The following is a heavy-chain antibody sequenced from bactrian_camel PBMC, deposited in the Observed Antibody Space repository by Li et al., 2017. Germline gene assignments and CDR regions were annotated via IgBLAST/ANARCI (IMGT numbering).Heavy chain of an antibody. V-gene: IGHV3S1*01. Sequence: HVQLVESGGVSVQAGGSLRLSCVVSGVASRVRWLAWFRQAPGKEREGVAHIFTDAGTTYYGDSVKGRFTISKDYAKNILYLQMNSLKEEDTAMYYCAVDAPWVRECVVRRTPELGTRGQGTQVTVS. J-gene: IGHJ4*01. D-gene: IGHD5*01. CDR1: GVASRVRW. CDR2: IFTDAGTT.